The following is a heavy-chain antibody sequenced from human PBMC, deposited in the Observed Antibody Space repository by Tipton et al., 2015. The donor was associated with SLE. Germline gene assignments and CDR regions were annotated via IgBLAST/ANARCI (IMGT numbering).Heavy chain of an antibody. CDR2: ITSGSSPI. CDR1: GFTFSSYS. J-gene: IGHJ4*02. D-gene: IGHD1-26*01. V-gene: IGHV3-48*02. Sequence: SLRLSCAASGFTFSSYSMNWVRQTPGKGLEWVSYITSGSSPIYYADSVKGRFTISRDNAKSALYLQMNSLREEDTAIYYCTRDPHSLDYWGQGTLVTVSS. CDR3: TRDPHSLDY.